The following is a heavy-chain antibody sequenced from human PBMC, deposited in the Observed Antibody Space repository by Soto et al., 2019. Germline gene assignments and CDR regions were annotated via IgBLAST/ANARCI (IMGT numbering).Heavy chain of an antibody. CDR2: INHSGST. V-gene: IGHV4-34*01. Sequence: PSETLSLTCAVYGGSFSGYYWSWIHQPPGKGLEWIGEINHSGSTNYNPSLKSRVTISVDTSKNQFSLKLSSVTAADTAVYYCARGKNRSTMIVVVTSVAAFDIWGQGTMVTVSS. J-gene: IGHJ3*02. CDR3: ARGKNRSTMIVVVTSVAAFDI. CDR1: GGSFSGYY. D-gene: IGHD3-22*01.